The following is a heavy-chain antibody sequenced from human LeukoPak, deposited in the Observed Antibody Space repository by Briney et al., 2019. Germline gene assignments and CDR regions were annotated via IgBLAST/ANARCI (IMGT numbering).Heavy chain of an antibody. CDR2: INTNTGNP. Sequence: ASVKVSCKASGYTFTSYAMNWVRQAPGQGLEWMGWINTNTGNPTYAQGFTGRFVFSLDTSVSTAYLQISSLKAEDTAVYYCVRDNPDNIVATGHYWGQGTLVTVSS. D-gene: IGHD5-12*01. J-gene: IGHJ4*02. CDR1: GYTFTSYA. V-gene: IGHV7-4-1*02. CDR3: VRDNPDNIVATGHY.